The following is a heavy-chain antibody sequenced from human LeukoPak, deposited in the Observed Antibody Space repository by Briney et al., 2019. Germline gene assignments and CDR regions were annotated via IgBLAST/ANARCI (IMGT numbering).Heavy chain of an antibody. CDR1: GGSISSGGYY. CDR2: IYYSGST. Sequence: PSETLSLTCTVSGGSISSGGYYWSWIRQHPGKGLEWIGYIYYSGSTYYNPSLKSRVTISVDTSKNQFSLKLSSVTAADTAVYYCARGGTEGVITFGGVIMPPYFDYWGQGTLVTVSS. V-gene: IGHV4-31*03. J-gene: IGHJ4*02. CDR3: ARGGTEGVITFGGVIMPPYFDY. D-gene: IGHD3-16*02.